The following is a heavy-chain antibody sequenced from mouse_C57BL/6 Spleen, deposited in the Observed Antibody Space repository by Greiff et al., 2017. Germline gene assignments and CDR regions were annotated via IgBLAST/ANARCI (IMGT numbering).Heavy chain of an antibody. D-gene: IGHD4-1*01. CDR1: GYTFTSYW. CDR2: IYPGSGST. J-gene: IGHJ2*01. V-gene: IGHV1-55*01. CDR3: ARELGRGYFDY. Sequence: QVQLQQPGAELVKPGASVKMSCKASGYTFTSYWITWVKQRPGQGLEWIGDIYPGSGSTNYNEKFKSKATLTVYTSSSTAYMQLSSLTSEDSAVYYCARELGRGYFDYWGQGTTLTVSS.